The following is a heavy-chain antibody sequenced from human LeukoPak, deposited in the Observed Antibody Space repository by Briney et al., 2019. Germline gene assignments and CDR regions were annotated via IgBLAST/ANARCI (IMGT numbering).Heavy chain of an antibody. J-gene: IGHJ4*02. D-gene: IGHD3-10*02. V-gene: IGHV3-74*01. CDR3: ARGDWYYVY. Sequence: TGGSLRLSCAASGFTFSSYWMHWVRQAPGKGLVWVSRIKSDGKTNYADSVKGRFAISRDNAKNSLYLQMNSLIAEDTAVYYCARGDWYYVYWGQGTLVTVSS. CDR1: GFTFSSYW. CDR2: IKSDGKT.